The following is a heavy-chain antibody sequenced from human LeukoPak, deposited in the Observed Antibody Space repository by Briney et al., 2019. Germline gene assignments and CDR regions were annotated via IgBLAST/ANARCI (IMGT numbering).Heavy chain of an antibody. CDR2: ISGSGNTT. D-gene: IGHD2-21*01. Sequence: GSLRLSCAGAGFTFRRYAMNWVRQAPGKGLEWVSAISGSGNTTYHSDSVKGRFSISRDNSKSTVFLQMNSLTADDTAVYYCAGGPFCGGGTCFSIGAFDVWGQGTMVTVSS. J-gene: IGHJ3*01. CDR1: GFTFRRYA. V-gene: IGHV3-23*01. CDR3: AGGPFCGGGTCFSIGAFDV.